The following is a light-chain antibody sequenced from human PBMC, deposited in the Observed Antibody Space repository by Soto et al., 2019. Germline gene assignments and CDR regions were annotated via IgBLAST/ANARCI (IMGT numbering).Light chain of an antibody. CDR3: QQSSSTLFT. CDR2: AAS. CDR1: QSISDY. Sequence: DIQMTQSPSSLSASVGDRVTITCRASQSISDYLNWYQQKRGKAPKLLIYAASTLQSGVPSRFSGSGSGTDFTLTISSLQPEDFATYYCQQSSSTLFTFGPGTSVDI. J-gene: IGKJ3*01. V-gene: IGKV1-39*01.